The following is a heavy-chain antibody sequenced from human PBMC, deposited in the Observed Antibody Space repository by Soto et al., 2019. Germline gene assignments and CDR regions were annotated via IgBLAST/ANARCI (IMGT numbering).Heavy chain of an antibody. CDR2: IIPIFGTA. J-gene: IGHJ6*02. D-gene: IGHD3-10*01. Sequence: QVQLVQSGAEVKKPGSSVKVSCKASGGTFSSYAISWVRQAPGQGLEWMGGIIPIFGTANYAQKFQGRVTITADKSTSTAYMELSSLRSEDTAVSYCARELRDGSGSYGGYYYYGMDVWGQGTTVTVSS. CDR1: GGTFSSYA. CDR3: ARELRDGSGSYGGYYYYGMDV. V-gene: IGHV1-69*06.